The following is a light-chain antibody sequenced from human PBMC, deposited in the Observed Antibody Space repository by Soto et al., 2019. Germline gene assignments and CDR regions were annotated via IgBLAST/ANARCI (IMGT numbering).Light chain of an antibody. Sequence: DIQMTQSPSTLSASVGDRVTITGRASQSISIWLAWYQHKAGKAPKLLIYKASSLESGVPSRFSGSGSGTEFTLTISSLQPDDFATYYCQQYNRYWTFGQGTKVEIK. CDR2: KAS. CDR1: QSISIW. CDR3: QQYNRYWT. V-gene: IGKV1-5*03. J-gene: IGKJ1*01.